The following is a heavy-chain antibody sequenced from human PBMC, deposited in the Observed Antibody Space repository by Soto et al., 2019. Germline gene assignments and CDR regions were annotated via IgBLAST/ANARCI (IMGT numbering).Heavy chain of an antibody. CDR3: ARPYDFHTCYYYGMDV. CDR2: IIPIFGTA. Sequence: GASVKVSCKASGGTFSSYAISWVRQAPGQGLEWMGGIIPIFGTANYAQKFQGRVTITADESTSTAYMELSSLRSEDTAVYYCARPYDFHTCYYYGMDVWGQGTTVTVSS. D-gene: IGHD3-3*01. CDR1: GGTFSSYA. J-gene: IGHJ6*02. V-gene: IGHV1-69*13.